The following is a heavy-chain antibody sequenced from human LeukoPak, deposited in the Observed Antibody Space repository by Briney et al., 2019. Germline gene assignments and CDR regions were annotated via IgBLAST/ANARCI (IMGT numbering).Heavy chain of an antibody. CDR2: IRYDGSNK. V-gene: IGHV3-30*02. CDR3: ARGGGFSFGAQSYYQLSL. CDR1: GFTFSSYG. J-gene: IGHJ4*02. Sequence: GGSLRLSCAAPGFTFSSYGMHWVRQAPGKGLEWVAFIRYDGSNKYYADSLKGRFTISRDNSKNTLYLQMNSLRAEDTAVYYCARGGGFSFGAQSYYQLSLWGQGTLVTVSS. D-gene: IGHD3-10*01.